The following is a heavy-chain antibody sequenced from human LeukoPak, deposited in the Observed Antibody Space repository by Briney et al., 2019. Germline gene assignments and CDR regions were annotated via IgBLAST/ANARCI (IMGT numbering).Heavy chain of an antibody. V-gene: IGHV1-24*01. Sequence: ASVKVSCKVSGYTLTELSMHRVRQAPGKGLEWMGGFDPEDGETIYAQKFQSRVTMTEDTSTDTAYMELSSLRSEDTAVYYCARGFSGWPHYFDYWGQGTLVTVSS. CDR1: GYTLTELS. CDR3: ARGFSGWPHYFDY. J-gene: IGHJ4*02. D-gene: IGHD6-19*01. CDR2: FDPEDGET.